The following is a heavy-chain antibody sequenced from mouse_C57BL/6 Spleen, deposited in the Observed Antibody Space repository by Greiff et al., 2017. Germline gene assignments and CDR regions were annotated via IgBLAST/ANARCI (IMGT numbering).Heavy chain of an antibody. V-gene: IGHV5-17*01. CDR3: ARGGGYDYYFDY. J-gene: IGHJ2*01. Sequence: EVQLVESGGGLVKPGGSLKLSCAASGFTFSDYGMHWVRQAPEKGLEWVAYISSGSSTIYYADTVKGRFTISRDNAKNTLFLQMTSLGSEDTAMYYCARGGGYDYYFDYWGQGTTLTVSS. CDR1: GFTFSDYG. D-gene: IGHD2-4*01. CDR2: ISSGSSTI.